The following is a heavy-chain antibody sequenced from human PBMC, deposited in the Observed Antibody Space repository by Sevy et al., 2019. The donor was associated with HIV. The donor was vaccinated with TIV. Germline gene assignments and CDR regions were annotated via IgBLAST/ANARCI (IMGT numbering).Heavy chain of an antibody. CDR1: GFTFSSYA. CDR3: AKDLDLPGIAVAGTEGNWFDP. Sequence: GGSLRLSCAASGFTFSSYAMSWVRQAPGKGLEWVSAISGSGGSTYYADSVKGRFTRSRDNSKNTLYLQMNSLRAGATAVYYGAKDLDLPGIAVAGTEGNWFDPWGQGTLVTVSS. V-gene: IGHV3-23*01. CDR2: ISGSGGST. J-gene: IGHJ5*02. D-gene: IGHD6-19*01.